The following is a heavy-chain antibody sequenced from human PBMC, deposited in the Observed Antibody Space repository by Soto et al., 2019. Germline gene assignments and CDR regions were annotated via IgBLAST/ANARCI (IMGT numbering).Heavy chain of an antibody. V-gene: IGHV3-9*01. CDR1: GFTFDDYA. D-gene: IGHD6-13*01. CDR2: ISWSGTNI. J-gene: IGHJ5*02. CDR3: AKGGSAALISAAGTGNWFDP. Sequence: EVHLVESGGGLVQPGRSLKLSCVASGFTFDDYAMYWVRQAPGKGPEWVSGISWSGTNIAYADSVKGRFTNSRDNAKNTLYLQMNSLRADDTALYYCAKGGSAALISAAGTGNWFDPWGQGSLVTVSS.